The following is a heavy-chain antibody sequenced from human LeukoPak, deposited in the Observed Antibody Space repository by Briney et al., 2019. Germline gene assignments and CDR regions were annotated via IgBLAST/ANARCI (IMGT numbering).Heavy chain of an antibody. CDR1: GYSFTSYW. J-gene: IGHJ4*02. CDR3: ATSNDY. Sequence: GESLKISCKGSGYSFTSYWIGWVRQMPGKGLDGMGIIYPGGSDTSFSPSFQGQVTISADKSITTAYLQSSSLKASDTAMYYCATSNDYWGQGTLVTVSS. V-gene: IGHV5-51*01. CDR2: IYPGGSDT. D-gene: IGHD4/OR15-4a*01.